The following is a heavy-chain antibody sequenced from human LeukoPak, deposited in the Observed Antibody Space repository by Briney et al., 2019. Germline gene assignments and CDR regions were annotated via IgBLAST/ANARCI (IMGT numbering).Heavy chain of an antibody. V-gene: IGHV3-30*18. Sequence: PGRSLRLSCAASGFTFSSYGMHWVRQAPGKGLEWVAVISYDGSNKYYADSVKGRFTISRDNSKNTLYLQMNSLRAEDTAVYYCAKGRSRVATMKDWGQGTLVTVSS. CDR3: AKGRSRVATMKD. CDR2: ISYDGSNK. J-gene: IGHJ4*02. D-gene: IGHD5-12*01. CDR1: GFTFSSYG.